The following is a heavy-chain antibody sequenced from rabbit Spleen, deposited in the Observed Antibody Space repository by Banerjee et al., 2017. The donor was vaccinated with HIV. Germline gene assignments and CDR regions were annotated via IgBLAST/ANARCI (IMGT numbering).Heavy chain of an antibody. Sequence: QSLEESGGDLVKPGASLTLTCTASGFSFSSSDYMCWVRQAPGKGLEWISCIAGSSSGFTYFASWAKGRFTCSKTSSTTATLQMTRLTAADTATYFCARDTGSSFSSYGMDLWGPGTLVTVS. J-gene: IGHJ6*01. CDR1: GFSFSSSDY. CDR2: IAGSSSGFT. V-gene: IGHV1S40*01. D-gene: IGHD8-1*01. CDR3: ARDTGSSFSSYGMDL.